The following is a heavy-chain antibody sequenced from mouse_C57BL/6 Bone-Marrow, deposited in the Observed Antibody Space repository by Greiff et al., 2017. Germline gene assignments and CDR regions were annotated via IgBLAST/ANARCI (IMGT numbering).Heavy chain of an antibody. CDR2: IYPRDGST. V-gene: IGHV1-85*01. Sequence: VKLQESGPELVKPGASVKLSCKASGYTFTSYDINWVKQRPGQGLEWIGWIYPRDGSTKYNEKFKGKATLTVDTSSSTAYMELHSLTSEDSAVYFCAIDDGSSYWYFDVWGTGTTVTVSS. CDR1: GYTFTSYD. CDR3: AIDDGSSYWYFDV. D-gene: IGHD1-1*01. J-gene: IGHJ1*03.